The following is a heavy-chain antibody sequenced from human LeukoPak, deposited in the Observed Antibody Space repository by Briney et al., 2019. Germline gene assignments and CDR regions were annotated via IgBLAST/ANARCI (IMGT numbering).Heavy chain of an antibody. V-gene: IGHV1-3*01. Sequence: ASVKVSCRASGYTFSRYGMHWVRQAPGQRLEWMGWINAGNENTKYSQKFQGRVSITRDTSASTAYMELSSLTSEDTAVYYCARDLYGDYFDYWGQGTLVTVSS. CDR1: GYTFSRYG. J-gene: IGHJ4*02. CDR2: INAGNENT. D-gene: IGHD3-16*01. CDR3: ARDLYGDYFDY.